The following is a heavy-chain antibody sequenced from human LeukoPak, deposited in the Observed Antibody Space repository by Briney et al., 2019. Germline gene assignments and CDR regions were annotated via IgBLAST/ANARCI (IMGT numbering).Heavy chain of an antibody. CDR1: GYTFNFYY. CDR2: ISAYNGNT. CDR3: ASAGIDRWELLTHAFDI. J-gene: IGHJ3*02. D-gene: IGHD4-23*01. Sequence: ASVKVSCKASGYTFNFYYVHWVRQAPGQGLEWMGWISAYNGNTNYAQKLQGRVTMTTDTSTSTAYMELRSLRSDDTAVYFCASAGIDRWELLTHAFDIWGQGTMVTVSS. V-gene: IGHV1-18*04.